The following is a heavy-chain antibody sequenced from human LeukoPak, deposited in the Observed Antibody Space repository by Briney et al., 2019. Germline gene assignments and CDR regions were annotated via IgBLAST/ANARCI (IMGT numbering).Heavy chain of an antibody. J-gene: IGHJ5*02. Sequence: PSETLSLTCAVYGGSFSGYYWSWIRQPPGKGLEWIGEINHSGSTNYNPPLKSRVTISVDTSKNQFSLKLSSVTAADTAVYYCARWAVAVNWFDPWGQGTLVTVSS. V-gene: IGHV4-34*01. CDR2: INHSGST. CDR3: ARWAVAVNWFDP. D-gene: IGHD6-19*01. CDR1: GGSFSGYY.